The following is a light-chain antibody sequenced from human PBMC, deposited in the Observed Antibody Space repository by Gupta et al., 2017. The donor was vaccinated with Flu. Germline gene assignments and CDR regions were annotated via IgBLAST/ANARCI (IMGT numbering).Light chain of an antibody. J-gene: IGKJ4*01. V-gene: IGKV3-20*01. CDR1: QSVGRNY. CDR3: HQYAKSPLT. CDR2: AAS. Sequence: EIVLTQSPGTLSLSPGEKATLFCRASQSVGRNYLSWYQQKPGQTPRLLIYAASSRATGVPDRFSGSGSGTDFTLTISRLEPEDLAVYYCHQYAKSPLTFGGGTKVEIK.